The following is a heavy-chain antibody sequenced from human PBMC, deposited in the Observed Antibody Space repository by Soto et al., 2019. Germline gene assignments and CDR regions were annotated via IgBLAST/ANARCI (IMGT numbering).Heavy chain of an antibody. CDR2: MNPNSGNT. CDR3: AREKTSYGMDV. V-gene: IGHV1-8*01. Sequence: ASVKVSCKASGYTFTSYDINWVRQATGQGLEWMGWMNPNSGNTGYAQKFQGRVTMTRNTSISTAYMELSGLRSEDTAVYYCAREKTSYGMDVWGQGTTVTVSS. J-gene: IGHJ6*02. CDR1: GYTFTSYD.